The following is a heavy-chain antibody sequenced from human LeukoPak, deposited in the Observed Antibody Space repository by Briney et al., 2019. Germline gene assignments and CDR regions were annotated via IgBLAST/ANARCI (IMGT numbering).Heavy chain of an antibody. J-gene: IGHJ6*02. Sequence: PGRSLRLSCATSGFTFSNYAMHWVRQAPGKGLEWVAVISYDGSNKYYADSVKGRFTFSRDNSKNTLYLQMNSLRAEDTALYYCARGPPTGTSFRYHGMDVWGQGTTVTVSS. CDR3: ARGPPTGTSFRYHGMDV. D-gene: IGHD1-1*01. CDR2: ISYDGSNK. V-gene: IGHV3-30-3*01. CDR1: GFTFSNYA.